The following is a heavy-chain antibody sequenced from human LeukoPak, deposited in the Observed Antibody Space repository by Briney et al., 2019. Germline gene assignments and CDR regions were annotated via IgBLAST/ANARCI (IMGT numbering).Heavy chain of an antibody. CDR3: VVVVEPPDSDGFDV. J-gene: IGHJ3*01. CDR2: INADGSTA. V-gene: IGHV3-74*01. D-gene: IGHD5-24*01. CDR1: GFTFGNSW. Sequence: GGFLRLSCAASGFTFGNSWVHWVRQAPGKGLVWVSLINADGSTATYADSVKGRFTISRDNAGNTLSLQMNSLTIEDTAVYYCVVVVEPPDSDGFDVWGQGTMITVSS.